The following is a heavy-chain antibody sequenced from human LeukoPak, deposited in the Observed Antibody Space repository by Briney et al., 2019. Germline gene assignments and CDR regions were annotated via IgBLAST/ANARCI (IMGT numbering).Heavy chain of an antibody. V-gene: IGHV1-2*02. D-gene: IGHD3-3*01. CDR3: ARDGYYDFWSGYYKTYYFDY. J-gene: IGHJ4*02. Sequence: ASVKVSCKASGYIFTDYYMHWVRQAPGQGLEWMGWINPNSGGTNYAQKFQGRVTMTRDTSISTAYMELSRLRPDDTAVYYCARDGYYDFWSGYYKTYYFDYWGQGTLVTVSS. CDR1: GYIFTDYY. CDR2: INPNSGGT.